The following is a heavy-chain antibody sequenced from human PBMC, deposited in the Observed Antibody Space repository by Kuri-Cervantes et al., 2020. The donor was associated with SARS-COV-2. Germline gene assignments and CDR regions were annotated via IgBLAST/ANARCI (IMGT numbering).Heavy chain of an antibody. J-gene: IGHJ3*02. CDR2: ISYDGSNK. CDR1: GFTFSSYG. CDR3: AKDRPGYSYGYGYAFDI. D-gene: IGHD5-18*01. Sequence: GGSLRLSCAASGFTFSSYGMHWVRQAPGKGLEWVAVISYDGSNKYYADSVKGRFTISRDNSKNTPYLQMNSLRAEDTAVYYCAKDRPGYSYGYGYAFDIWGQGTRVTVSS. V-gene: IGHV3-30*18.